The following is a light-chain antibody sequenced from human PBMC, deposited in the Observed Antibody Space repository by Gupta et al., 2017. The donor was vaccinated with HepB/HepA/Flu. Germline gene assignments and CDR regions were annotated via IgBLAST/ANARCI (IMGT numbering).Light chain of an antibody. CDR3: QAWDISTWV. V-gene: IGLV3-1*01. CDR1: KLGDKY. J-gene: IGLJ3*02. Sequence: SYELTQPPSVSVSPGQTASITCSGDKLGDKYASWYQQKPGQSPVLVIYKDNKRPSGIPGRFSGSNSGNTATLNISGTQAMDEADYYYQAWDISTWVFGGGTKLTVL. CDR2: KDN.